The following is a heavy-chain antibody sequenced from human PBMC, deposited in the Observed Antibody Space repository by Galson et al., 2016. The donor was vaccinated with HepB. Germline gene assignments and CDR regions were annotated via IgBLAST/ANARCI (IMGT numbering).Heavy chain of an antibody. V-gene: IGHV1-18*01. D-gene: IGHD6-13*01. J-gene: IGHJ4*02. Sequence: SVKVSCKASGYPFENFIITWLRQAPGQGLEWMGWISGYNGYTNYARRLQARVTMTADTSTNTTFMELRSLTSDDTAIYYCAREGTGAAGHFGYWGQGALVTVSS. CDR3: AREGTGAAGHFGY. CDR1: GYPFENFI. CDR2: ISGYNGYT.